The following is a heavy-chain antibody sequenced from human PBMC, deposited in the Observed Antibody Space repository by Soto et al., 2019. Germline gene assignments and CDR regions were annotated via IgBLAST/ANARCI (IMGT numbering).Heavy chain of an antibody. CDR3: ARRRSIVVVPAARGDAFDI. V-gene: IGHV5-51*01. J-gene: IGHJ3*02. CDR2: IYPGDSDT. D-gene: IGHD2-2*01. Sequence: GESLKISCKGSGYSFTSYWIGWVRQMPGKGLEWMGIIYPGDSDTRYSPSFQGQVTISAAKSISTAYLQWSSLKASDTAMYYCARRRSIVVVPAARGDAFDIWGQGTMVTVSS. CDR1: GYSFTSYW.